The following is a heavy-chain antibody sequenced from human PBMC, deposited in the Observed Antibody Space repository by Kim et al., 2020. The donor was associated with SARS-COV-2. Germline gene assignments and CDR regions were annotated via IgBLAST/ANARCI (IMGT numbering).Heavy chain of an antibody. CDR3: ARLCGPNLFVPRDY. D-gene: IGHD3-10*02. CDR2: IGGSGGTT. CDR1: GFTFSDYA. V-gene: IGHV3-23*01. J-gene: IGHJ4*02. Sequence: GGSLRLSCAGSGFTFSDYAMSWVRQAPGKGLEWVSGIGGSGGTTYYADSVKGRFTIYRDYSKNTLYLLMNSLRAEDTAVYYCARLCGPNLFVPRDYWGQGTLVTVSS.